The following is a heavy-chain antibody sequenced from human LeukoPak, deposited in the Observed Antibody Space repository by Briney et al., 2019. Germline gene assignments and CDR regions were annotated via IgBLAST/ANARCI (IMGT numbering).Heavy chain of an antibody. CDR1: GFTFSSYA. CDR2: ISYDGSNK. Sequence: GGSLRLSCAASGFTFSSYAMHWVRQAPGKGLEWVAVISYDGSNKYYADSVKGRFTISRDNSKNTLYLQMNSLRAEDTAVYYCARDEMPYYYDSSGSIWGQGTMVTVSS. J-gene: IGHJ3*02. D-gene: IGHD3-22*01. CDR3: ARDEMPYYYDSSGSI. V-gene: IGHV3-30-3*01.